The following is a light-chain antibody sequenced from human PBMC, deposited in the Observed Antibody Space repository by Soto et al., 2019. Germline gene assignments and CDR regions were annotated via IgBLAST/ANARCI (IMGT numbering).Light chain of an antibody. CDR2: EAS. V-gene: IGKV1-27*01. CDR1: QGIRRY. CDR3: QNFDSAPQT. J-gene: IGKJ1*01. Sequence: DIQMTQSPSSLSASVGDRVTITCRASQGIRRYLAWYQQKPGKVPKLLIYEASNLQSGVPSRFRGGGSGTEFTLTISSLQPEDVATYYCQNFDSAPQTLGQGTKVDTK.